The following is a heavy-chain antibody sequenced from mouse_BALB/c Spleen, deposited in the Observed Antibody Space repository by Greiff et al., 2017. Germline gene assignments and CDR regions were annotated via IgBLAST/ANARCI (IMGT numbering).Heavy chain of an antibody. J-gene: IGHJ2*01. V-gene: IGHV1-67*01. CDR3: ARETGRYFDY. Sequence: QVQLQHSGPELVRPGVSVKISCKGSGYTFTDYAMHWVKQSHAKSLEWIGVISTYYGNTNYNQKVKGKATMTVDKSSSTAYMELARLTSEDSAIYYCARETGRYFDYWGQGTTLTVSS. D-gene: IGHD4-1*01. CDR1: GYTFTDYA. CDR2: ISTYYGNT.